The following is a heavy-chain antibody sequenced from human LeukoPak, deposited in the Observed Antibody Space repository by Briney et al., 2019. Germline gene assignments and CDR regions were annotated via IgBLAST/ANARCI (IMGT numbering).Heavy chain of an antibody. CDR3: ATYTNWVAGDV. J-gene: IGHJ6*02. Sequence: GGSLRLSCAASGFDFSKSWMAWVRQAPGQGPEWVAAIKEDGSEDDYLDSVKGRFTISRDNAKNSLYLQMNSLRVEDTAVYYYATYTNWVAGDVWGQGTTVSVSS. CDR1: GFDFSKSW. V-gene: IGHV3-7*01. CDR2: IKEDGSED. D-gene: IGHD1-1*01.